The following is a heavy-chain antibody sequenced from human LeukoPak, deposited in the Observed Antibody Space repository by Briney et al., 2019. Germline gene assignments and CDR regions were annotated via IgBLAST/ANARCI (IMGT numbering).Heavy chain of an antibody. V-gene: IGHV3-33*01. J-gene: IGHJ5*02. CDR2: IWYDGSNK. CDR3: AGAYGDYSYAFDP. Sequence: GGSLRLSCAASGFTFSSYGMHWVRQAPGKGLEWVAVIWYDGSNKYYADSVKGRFTISRDNSKNTLYLQMNSLRAEDTAVYYCAGAYGDYSYAFDPWGQGTLVTVSS. D-gene: IGHD4-17*01. CDR1: GFTFSSYG.